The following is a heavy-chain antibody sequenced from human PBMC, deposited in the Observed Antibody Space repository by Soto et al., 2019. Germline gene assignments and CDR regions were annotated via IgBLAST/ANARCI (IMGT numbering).Heavy chain of an antibody. CDR3: ARASEYYDFWSGYDY. D-gene: IGHD3-3*01. V-gene: IGHV1-2*02. CDR2: INPNSGGT. Sequence: ASVKVSCKAYGYTFTGYYMHWVRQAPGQGLEWMGWINPNSGGTNYAQKFQGRVTMTRDTSISTAYMELSRLRSDDTAVYYCARASEYYDFWSGYDYWGQGTLVTVS. J-gene: IGHJ4*02. CDR1: GYTFTGYY.